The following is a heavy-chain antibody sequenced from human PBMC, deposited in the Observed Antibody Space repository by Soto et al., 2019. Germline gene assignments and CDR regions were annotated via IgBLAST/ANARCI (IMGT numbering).Heavy chain of an antibody. D-gene: IGHD3-22*01. CDR1: GYTLTSYG. V-gene: IGHV1-18*01. CDR2: VTSDNRNT. CDR3: ARATANYYSYFDF. Sequence: ASVKVSCKASGYTLTSYGISWVRQAPGQGLEWMGWVTSDNRNTKYAQKIQGRVTMTTDTSTSIVYMELRSLKSDDTAVYYCARATANYYSYFDFWGQGTLVTVSS. J-gene: IGHJ4*02.